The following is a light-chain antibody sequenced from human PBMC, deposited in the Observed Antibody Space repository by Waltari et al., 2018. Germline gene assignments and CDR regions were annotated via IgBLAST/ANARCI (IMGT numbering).Light chain of an antibody. CDR3: QQSYSTPWT. CDR2: AAS. CDR1: QSISIY. Sequence: IQMTPSPSSLSASVGDSVTITCRASQSISIYLNCYQQKPGKAPKRLIYAASSLQSGVPSRFSGSGSGTDFTLNISSLKPEDFATYDCQQSYSTPWTFGQGTKVEIK. J-gene: IGKJ1*01. V-gene: IGKV1-39*01.